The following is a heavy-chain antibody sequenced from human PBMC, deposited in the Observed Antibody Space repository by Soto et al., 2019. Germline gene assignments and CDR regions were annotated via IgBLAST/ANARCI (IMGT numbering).Heavy chain of an antibody. CDR3: ATPCPGRHGYSF. V-gene: IGHV3-15*01. CDR1: GITVSNVW. Sequence: EVQLMESGGGLVKPGGSLRLSCAAAGITVSNVWMTWIRQSPGKGLEWVGRIKSKADGSTKEYGTHVKDRFIISRDDSKNTVDLQMHALRTEDTAFYYCATPCPGRHGYSFWGHGALVTVSS. D-gene: IGHD5-18*01. CDR2: IKSKADGSTK. J-gene: IGHJ4*01.